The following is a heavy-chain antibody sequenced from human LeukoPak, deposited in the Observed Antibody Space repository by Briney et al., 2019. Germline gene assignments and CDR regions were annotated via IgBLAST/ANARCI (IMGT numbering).Heavy chain of an antibody. CDR3: ARGDSSSWVCGGDY. V-gene: IGHV1-18*01. CDR1: GYTFTSYG. D-gene: IGHD6-13*01. Sequence: ASVKVSCQASGYTFTSYGISWVRQAPGQGLEWMGWISAYNGNTNYAQKLQGRVTMTTNTSTSTAFMELRSLRSDETAVYCCARGDSSSWVCGGDYWGQGTLVTVSS. J-gene: IGHJ4*02. CDR2: ISAYNGNT.